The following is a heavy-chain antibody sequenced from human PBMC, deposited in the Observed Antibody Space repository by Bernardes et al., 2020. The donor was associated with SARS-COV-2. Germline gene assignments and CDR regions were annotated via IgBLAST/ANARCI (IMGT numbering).Heavy chain of an antibody. D-gene: IGHD3-16*01. CDR2: IHQDGSEK. V-gene: IGHV3-7*01. CDR1: GITFSNYW. CDR3: ASFPPTLGYYYGMDV. Sequence: GSLRLSCAASGITFSNYWMTWIRQAPGKGLEWVANIHQDGSEKYYVDSVQGRFAVSRDNAKNSLYLQMNSLRAEDTAVYYCASFPPTLGYYYGMDVWGQGTTVTVSS. J-gene: IGHJ6*02.